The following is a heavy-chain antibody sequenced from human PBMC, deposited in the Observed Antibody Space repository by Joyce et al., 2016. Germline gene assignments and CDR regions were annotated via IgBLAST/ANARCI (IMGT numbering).Heavy chain of an antibody. D-gene: IGHD4-11*01. CDR1: GYTFSGNY. Sequence: QVQLVQSGAEVKKPGASVKVSCKASGYTFSGNYMHWVRQAPGQGLEWMGWINPNSGGTNYAQKFQGRVTMTRDTSMSTAYMELSRLRSDDTAVYLCARESKGLASYYYYGMDVWGQGTTVTVSS. J-gene: IGHJ6*02. V-gene: IGHV1-2*02. CDR3: ARESKGLASYYYYGMDV. CDR2: INPNSGGT.